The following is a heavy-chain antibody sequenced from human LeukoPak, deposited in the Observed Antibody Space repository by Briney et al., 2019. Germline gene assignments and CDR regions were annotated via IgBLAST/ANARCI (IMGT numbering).Heavy chain of an antibody. Sequence: GGSLRLSCAASGFTFSDYAMSWVRQAPGKGLEWVAVISVGGGTRHYADSVKDRFTISRDNSKNTLYLQMNSLRAEDTAVYYCASSRYSSSWYGDYWGQGTLVTVSS. V-gene: IGHV3-23*01. CDR3: ASSRYSSSWYGDY. CDR2: ISVGGGTR. J-gene: IGHJ4*02. CDR1: GFTFSDYA. D-gene: IGHD6-13*01.